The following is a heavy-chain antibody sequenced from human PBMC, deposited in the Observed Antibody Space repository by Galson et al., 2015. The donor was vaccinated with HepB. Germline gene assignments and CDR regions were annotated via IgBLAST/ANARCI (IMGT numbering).Heavy chain of an antibody. CDR2: INPSGGST. Sequence: SVKVSCKASGYTFTSYYMHRVRQAPGQGLEWMGIINPSGGSTSYAQKFQGRVTISVDTSKNQFSLKLSSVTAADTAVYYCARGLGQLAPGGYWGQGTLVTVSS. CDR3: ARGLGQLAPGGY. CDR1: GYTFTSYY. J-gene: IGHJ4*02. V-gene: IGHV1-46*01. D-gene: IGHD6-13*01.